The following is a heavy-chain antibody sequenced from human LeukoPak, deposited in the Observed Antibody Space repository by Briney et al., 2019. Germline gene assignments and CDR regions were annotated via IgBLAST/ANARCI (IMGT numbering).Heavy chain of an antibody. CDR2: IKQDGSEK. V-gene: IGHV3-7*03. D-gene: IGHD3-16*01. CDR1: GFTFSSYW. J-gene: IGHJ5*02. CDR3: AREELGSSLGFDP. Sequence: QTGGSLRLSCAASGFTFSSYWMSWVRQAPGKGLEWVANIKQDGSEKYYVDSVKGRFTISRDNAKNSLYLQMNSLRAEDTAVYYCAREELGSSLGFDPWGQGTLVTVSS.